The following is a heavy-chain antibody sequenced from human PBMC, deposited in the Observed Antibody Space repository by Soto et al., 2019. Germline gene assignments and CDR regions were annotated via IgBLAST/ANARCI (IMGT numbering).Heavy chain of an antibody. V-gene: IGHV1-2*02. CDR2: VNPGNGGT. CDR3: ARGIYGSSGYFVSWFDP. Sequence: QVQLVQSGAAVKKPGASVKLSCKTSGYTFTAYYMHWVRQAPGKGLEWMGWVNPGNGGTKYAEKFQGRVTMTRDTSISTDYMELSSLKSDDTAVYYCARGIYGSSGYFVSWFDPWGQGSLVSVSS. CDR1: GYTFTAYY. D-gene: IGHD3-22*01. J-gene: IGHJ5*02.